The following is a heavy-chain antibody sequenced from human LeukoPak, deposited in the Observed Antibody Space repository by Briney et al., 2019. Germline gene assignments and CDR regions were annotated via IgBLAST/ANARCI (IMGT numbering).Heavy chain of an antibody. J-gene: IGHJ3*02. D-gene: IGHD4-17*01. CDR3: ARENGGDDYGELFEWAFDI. CDR1: GFTFSSYS. CDR2: ISSSSSTI. Sequence: PGGSLRLSCAASGFTFSSYSMNWVRQAPGKGLEWVSYISSSSSTIYYADSVKGRFTISRDNAKNSLYLHMNSLRAEDTAVYYCARENGGDDYGELFEWAFDIWGQGTMVTVSS. V-gene: IGHV3-48*04.